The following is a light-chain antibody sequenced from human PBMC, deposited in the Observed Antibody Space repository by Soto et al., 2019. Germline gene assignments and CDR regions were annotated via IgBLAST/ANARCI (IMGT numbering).Light chain of an antibody. J-gene: IGLJ1*01. CDR2: EAS. Sequence: QSVLTQPPSVSGSPGQSVTISCTGTSTDFVSYNRVSWYQQPPGTAPKLIIYEASNRPSGVPDRFSGSKSGNTASLTISGLQAADEADYYCTLYTSENTYVFGAGKKVTV. CDR3: TLYTSENTYV. CDR1: STDFVSYNR. V-gene: IGLV2-18*01.